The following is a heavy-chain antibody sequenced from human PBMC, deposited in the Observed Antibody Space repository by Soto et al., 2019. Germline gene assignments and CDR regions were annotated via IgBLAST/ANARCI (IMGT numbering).Heavy chain of an antibody. CDR1: GFIFSGSA. V-gene: IGHV3-73*01. CDR2: ILSKAGNYAT. Sequence: EVQLVESGGVLVQPGGSLKLSCAASGFIFSGSAVHWVRQASGKGLEWVGRILSKAGNYATAYPASMQGRFTISRDDSENTAFLQMNSLNTEDTAVYYCIRGGSPYYYDYWGQGTLVAVSS. J-gene: IGHJ4*02. CDR3: IRGGSPYYYDY.